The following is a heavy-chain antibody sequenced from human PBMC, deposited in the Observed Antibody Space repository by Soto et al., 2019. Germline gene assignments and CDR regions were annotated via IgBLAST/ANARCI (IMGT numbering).Heavy chain of an antibody. J-gene: IGHJ4*02. CDR1: GGSIISYY. D-gene: IGHD2-21*02. CDR2: IYYSGST. V-gene: IGHV4-59*01. Sequence: SEALSLTCTVSGGSIISYYWSWILQPPGKGLEWIGYIYYSGSTNYNPSLKSRVTISVDTSKNQFSLKLSSVTAADTAVYYCARTPFCGGDCYFFDYWGQGALVTVSS. CDR3: ARTPFCGGDCYFFDY.